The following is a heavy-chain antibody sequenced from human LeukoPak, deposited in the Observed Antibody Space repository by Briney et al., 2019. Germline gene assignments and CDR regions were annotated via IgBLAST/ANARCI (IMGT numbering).Heavy chain of an antibody. CDR3: AKGVGSTGSYFDY. D-gene: IGHD1-26*01. V-gene: IGHV3-30*18. Sequence: PGGSLRLSCAASGFTFSTYGMHGVRQAPGKGLEGLAVISYDGSTIYYADSVKGRFTISRDNSKDTPYLQRNSLRADDTAVYYCAKGVGSTGSYFDYWGQGTLVTVSS. J-gene: IGHJ4*02. CDR1: GFTFSTYG. CDR2: ISYDGSTI.